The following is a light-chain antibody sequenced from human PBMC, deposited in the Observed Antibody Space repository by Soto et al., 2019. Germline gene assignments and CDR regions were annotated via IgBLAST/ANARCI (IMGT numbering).Light chain of an antibody. J-gene: IGLJ1*01. V-gene: IGLV1-40*01. Sequence: QSVLTQPPSVSGAPGQRVTISCTGSSSDIGAGYDVHWYQQLPGTAPKLLIYANNNRPSGVPDRFSGSKSGTSASLAITGLHVEDEADYYCQSYDSSLSAYVFGTGTKLTV. CDR3: QSYDSSLSAYV. CDR2: ANN. CDR1: SSDIGAGYD.